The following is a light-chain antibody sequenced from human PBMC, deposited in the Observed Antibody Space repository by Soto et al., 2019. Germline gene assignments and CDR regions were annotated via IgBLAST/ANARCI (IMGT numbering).Light chain of an antibody. V-gene: IGKV3-11*01. CDR2: DAY. CDR3: QQRSNWPPIT. Sequence: DIVLTQSPATLSLSPGERATLSCRASQSVSSYLAWYQQKPGQAPRLLIYDAYNRATGIPARFSGSGSGTDFTLTISSLEPEDLAVYYCQQRSNWPPITFGQGTRLEIK. CDR1: QSVSSY. J-gene: IGKJ5*01.